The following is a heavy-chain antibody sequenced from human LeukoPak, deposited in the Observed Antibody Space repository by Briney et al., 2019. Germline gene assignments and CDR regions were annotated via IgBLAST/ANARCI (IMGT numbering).Heavy chain of an antibody. D-gene: IGHD6-19*01. J-gene: IGHJ4*02. V-gene: IGHV4-59*12. CDR2: IYHNGKT. Sequence: SETLSLTCTVSGGSISSYYWSWIRQPPGKGLEWIGTIYHNGKTYYNPSLKNRVTISLDTSKNQFSLKLSSVTAADTAVYYCAREGQWLVDYWGQGTLVTVSS. CDR3: AREGQWLVDY. CDR1: GGSISSYY.